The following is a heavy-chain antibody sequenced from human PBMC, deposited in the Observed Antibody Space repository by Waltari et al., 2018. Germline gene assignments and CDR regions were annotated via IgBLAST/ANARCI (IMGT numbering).Heavy chain of an antibody. Sequence: QLQLQESGPGLVKPSETLSLTCTVCRGSLTSTNSYWDWIRQSPGKGLEWIRTIYYSGRTYYNPTLKSQTTMSVDTSTNQFSLNLRSVSAADTAVYYCTRRKVDNTGHHFIDSWGQGTLVTVSS. J-gene: IGHJ4*02. CDR3: TRRKVDNTGHHFIDS. CDR2: IYYSGRT. CDR1: RGSLTSTNSY. D-gene: IGHD2-8*02. V-gene: IGHV4-39*01.